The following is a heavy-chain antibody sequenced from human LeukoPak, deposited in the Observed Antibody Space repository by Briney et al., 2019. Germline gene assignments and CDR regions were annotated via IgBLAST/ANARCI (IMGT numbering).Heavy chain of an antibody. D-gene: IGHD6-13*01. Sequence: GGSLRLSCAASGFTFSSYGMHWVRQAPGKGLEWVAVISYDGSNKYYADSVKGRFTISRDNSKNTLYLQMNSLRAEDTAVYYCAKERSAAAGDYYFDHWGQGTLVTVSS. CDR2: ISYDGSNK. CDR1: GFTFSSYG. J-gene: IGHJ4*02. CDR3: AKERSAAAGDYYFDH. V-gene: IGHV3-30*18.